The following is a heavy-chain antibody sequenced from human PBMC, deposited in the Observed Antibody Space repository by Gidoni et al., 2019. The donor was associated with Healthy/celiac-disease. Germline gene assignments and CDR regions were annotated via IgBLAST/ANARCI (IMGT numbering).Heavy chain of an antibody. V-gene: IGHV3-48*04. J-gene: IGHJ3*02. Sequence: EVQLVESGGGLVQPGGSLRPSCAASGFTFSRYSMNWVRQAPGKGLEWVSYISSSSSTIYYADSVKGRFTISRDNAKNSLYLQMNSLRAEDTAVYYCARDRRIGYCSGGSCYSEAFDIWGQGTMVTVSS. D-gene: IGHD2-15*01. CDR1: GFTFSRYS. CDR3: ARDRRIGYCSGGSCYSEAFDI. CDR2: ISSSSSTI.